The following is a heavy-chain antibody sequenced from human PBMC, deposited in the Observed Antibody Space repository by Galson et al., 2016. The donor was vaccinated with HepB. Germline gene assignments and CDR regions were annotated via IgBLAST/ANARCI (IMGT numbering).Heavy chain of an antibody. D-gene: IGHD6-13*01. CDR1: GFTFSSYA. Sequence: SLRLSCATSGFTFSSYAMSWVRQAPGKGLERVSIISGSGGSTYYGDAVKGRFTISRDNSKDTLYLQMNSLRAEDTAVYYCAKDGSHSSNWYLGWFDPWGQGTLVTVSS. J-gene: IGHJ5*02. CDR3: AKDGSHSSNWYLGWFDP. V-gene: IGHV3-23*01. CDR2: ISGSGGST.